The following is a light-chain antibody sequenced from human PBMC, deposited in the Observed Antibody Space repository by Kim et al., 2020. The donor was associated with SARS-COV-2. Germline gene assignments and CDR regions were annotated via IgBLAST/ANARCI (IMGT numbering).Light chain of an antibody. V-gene: IGLV3-21*04. Sequence: SVAPRKTARITWGGNNIRSKSVHWYQQKPGQAPVLVIYYDSARPSGIPERFSGSNSGNTATLTISRVEAGDEADYYCQVWDSSSVVFGTGTKVTVL. CDR3: QVWDSSSVV. CDR1: NIRSKS. J-gene: IGLJ1*01. CDR2: YDS.